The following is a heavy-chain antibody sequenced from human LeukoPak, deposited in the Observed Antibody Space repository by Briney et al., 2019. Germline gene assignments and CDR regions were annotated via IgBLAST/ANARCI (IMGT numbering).Heavy chain of an antibody. CDR3: ARSARRGTLVPAALFDTRYYFYYYMDV. Sequence: PGGSLRVSCVASGFIFVNYWMTWVRQARGKGLEWVSGVNWNGGTTADVDSVQGRFTVSRDSANNSLYLQMNSLRAEDTALYYCARSARRGTLVPAALFDTRYYFYYYMDVWGKGTTVTVSS. D-gene: IGHD2-2*01. V-gene: IGHV3-20*04. CDR2: VNWNGGTT. CDR1: GFIFVNYW. J-gene: IGHJ6*03.